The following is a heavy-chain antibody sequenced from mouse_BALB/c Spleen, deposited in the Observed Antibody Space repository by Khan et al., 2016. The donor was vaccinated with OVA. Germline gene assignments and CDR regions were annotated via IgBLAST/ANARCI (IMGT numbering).Heavy chain of an antibody. V-gene: IGHV1-18*01. CDR3: ARGNYYGSNSWFAY. J-gene: IGHJ3*01. CDR2: INPYNGFT. D-gene: IGHD1-1*01. Sequence: VRLQQSRPELVKPGASMKISCKASGYSFTDYTMNWVKQSHGKNLEWIGLINPYNGFTTYNQKFKGKATLTVHKSSSTAYMKLLSLTSEDSAVYYCARGNYYGSNSWFAYWGQGTLVTVSA. CDR1: GYSFTDYT.